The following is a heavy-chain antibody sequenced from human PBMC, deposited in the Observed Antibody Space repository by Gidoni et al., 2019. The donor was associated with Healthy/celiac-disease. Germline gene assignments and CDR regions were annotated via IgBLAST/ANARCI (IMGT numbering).Heavy chain of an antibody. J-gene: IGHJ6*02. Sequence: QVQLVESGGGLVKPGGSLRLSCAASGFTFSDYYMSWIRQAPGKGLEWVSYISSSSSYTNYADSGKGRFTISRDNAKNSLYLQMNSLRAEDTAVYYCARAMVRGVEYYYGMDVWGQGTTVTVSS. CDR3: ARAMVRGVEYYYGMDV. CDR1: GFTFSDYY. D-gene: IGHD3-10*01. CDR2: ISSSSSYT. V-gene: IGHV3-11*05.